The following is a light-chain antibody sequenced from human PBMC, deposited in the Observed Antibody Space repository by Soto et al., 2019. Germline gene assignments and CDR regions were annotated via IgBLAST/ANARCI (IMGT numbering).Light chain of an antibody. CDR3: QQYGSSTWT. Sequence: EIVLTQSPATLSLSPGERATLSCRASQSVFSYLAWYQQKPGRAPRLLIYDASNRATGIPDRFSGSGSGTDFTLTISRLEPEDFAVYYCQQYGSSTWTFGQGTKVEIK. CDR2: DAS. CDR1: QSVFSY. V-gene: IGKV3-20*01. J-gene: IGKJ1*01.